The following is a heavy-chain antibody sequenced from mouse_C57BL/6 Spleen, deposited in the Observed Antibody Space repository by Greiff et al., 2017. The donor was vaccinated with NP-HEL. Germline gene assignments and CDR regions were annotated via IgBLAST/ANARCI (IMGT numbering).Heavy chain of an antibody. V-gene: IGHV1-47*01. Sequence: QVQLQQSGAELVKPGASVKMSCKASGYTFTTYPIEWMKQNHGKSLEWIGNFHPYNDDTKYNEKFKGKATLTVNKSSSTAYMELRSLTSEDSAVYYCAREGDGYYNFDYWGQGTTLTVSS. J-gene: IGHJ2*01. D-gene: IGHD2-3*01. CDR3: AREGDGYYNFDY. CDR1: GYTFTTYP. CDR2: FHPYNDDT.